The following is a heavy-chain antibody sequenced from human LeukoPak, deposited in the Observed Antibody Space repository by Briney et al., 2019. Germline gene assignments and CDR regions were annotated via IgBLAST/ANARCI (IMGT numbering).Heavy chain of an antibody. V-gene: IGHV4-30-4*01. D-gene: IGHD3-9*01. Sequence: SETLSLTCTVSPVSIISGDCYWSWIRQSPGRGLEWIGNVYYSGSTNYNPSLKSRLTLSKDTSKNQFSLKLRSVTAADTALYFCASCHYDILTGFRREFDFWGQGSLVTVSS. J-gene: IGHJ4*02. CDR2: VYYSGST. CDR1: PVSIISGDCY. CDR3: ASCHYDILTGFRREFDF.